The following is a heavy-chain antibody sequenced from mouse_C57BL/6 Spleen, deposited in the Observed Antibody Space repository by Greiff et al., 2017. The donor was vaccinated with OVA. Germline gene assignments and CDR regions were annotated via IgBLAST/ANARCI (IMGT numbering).Heavy chain of an antibody. Sequence: EVKLMESGGGLVKPGGSLKLSCAASGFTFSDYGMDWVRQAPEKGLEWVAYISSGSSTIYYADTVKGRFTISRDNAKNTLFLQMTSLRSEDTAMYYCARPGVARGFDYWGQGTTLTVSS. V-gene: IGHV5-17*01. J-gene: IGHJ2*01. CDR2: ISSGSSTI. CDR1: GFTFSDYG. D-gene: IGHD1-1*01. CDR3: ARPGVARGFDY.